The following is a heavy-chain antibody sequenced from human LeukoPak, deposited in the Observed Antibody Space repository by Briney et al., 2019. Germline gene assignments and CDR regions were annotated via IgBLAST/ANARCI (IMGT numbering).Heavy chain of an antibody. CDR3: AELGITMIGGV. J-gene: IGHJ6*04. V-gene: IGHV3-23*01. D-gene: IGHD3-10*02. CDR2: ISGSGGST. CDR1: GFTFSSYA. Sequence: GGSLRLSCAASGFTFSSYAMSWVRQDPGKGLVWVSAISGSGGSTYYADSVKGRFTISRDNAKNSLYLQMNSLRAEDTAVYYCAELGITMIGGVWGKGATVTISS.